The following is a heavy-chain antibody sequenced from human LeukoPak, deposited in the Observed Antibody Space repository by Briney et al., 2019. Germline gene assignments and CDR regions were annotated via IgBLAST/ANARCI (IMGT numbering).Heavy chain of an antibody. CDR3: ARVRDFDWLPNNWFDP. V-gene: IGHV4-31*03. CDR2: IYYSGST. Sequence: SETLSLTCTVSGGSISSGGYYWSWIRQHPRKGLEWIGYIYYSGSTYYNPSLKSRVTISVDTSKNQFSLKLSSVTAADTAVYYCARVRDFDWLPNNWFDPWGQGTLVTVSS. J-gene: IGHJ5*02. D-gene: IGHD3-9*01. CDR1: GGSISSGGYY.